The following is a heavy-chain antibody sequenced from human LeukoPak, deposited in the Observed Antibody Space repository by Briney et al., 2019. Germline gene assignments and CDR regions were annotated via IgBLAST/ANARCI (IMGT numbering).Heavy chain of an antibody. D-gene: IGHD2-15*01. CDR1: GYTXTNYY. J-gene: IGHJ4*02. CDR2: IVPDTGGV. Sequence: ASVTVSCKTSGYTXTNYYVHWVRQAPGQGLEWMGYIVPDTGGVDYDQRFQGRVAMTRDKSISTVYMELTSLKSDDTAVYYCATEDKYCSGGNCGKFWGQGSLVTVSS. CDR3: ATEDKYCSGGNCGKF. V-gene: IGHV1-2*02.